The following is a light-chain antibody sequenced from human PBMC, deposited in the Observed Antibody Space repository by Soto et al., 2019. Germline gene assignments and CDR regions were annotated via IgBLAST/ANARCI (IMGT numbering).Light chain of an antibody. Sequence: EIVLTQSPGTLSLSPGERATLSCRASQSVSSKYLAWYQQKPGQAPRVLIYGTSIRASGVPERFSGGGSGTDFTLTITRLGHEDFAVYYCQQYGSSLFTLGPGTKVDIK. V-gene: IGKV3-20*01. CDR1: QSVSSKY. CDR2: GTS. CDR3: QQYGSSLFT. J-gene: IGKJ3*01.